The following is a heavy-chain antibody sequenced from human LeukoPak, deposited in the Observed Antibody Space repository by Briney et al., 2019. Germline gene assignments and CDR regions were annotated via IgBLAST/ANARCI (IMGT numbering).Heavy chain of an antibody. V-gene: IGHV3-73*01. D-gene: IGHD5-12*01. J-gene: IGHJ6*03. Sequence: GGSLRLSCAASGFTFSGSAMHWVRQASGKGLEWVGRIRSKANSYATAYAASVKGRFTISRDDSKNTAYLQMNSLKTEDTAVYYCTRSIVATRATGWYYYMYVWGKGTTVTVSS. CDR3: TRSIVATRATGWYYYMYV. CDR1: GFTFSGSA. CDR2: IRSKANSYAT.